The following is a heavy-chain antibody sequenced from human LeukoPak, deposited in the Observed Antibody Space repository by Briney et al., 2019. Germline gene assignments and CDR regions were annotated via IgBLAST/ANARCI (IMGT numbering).Heavy chain of an antibody. CDR3: ARGPLGIFGVVIRYYFDY. J-gene: IGHJ4*02. CDR2: INPNSGGT. D-gene: IGHD3-3*01. Sequence: ASVKVSCKASGYTFTGYYMHWVRQAPGQGLEWMGRINPNSGGTNYAQKFQGRVTMTRDTSISTAYMELSRLRSDNTAVYYCARGPLGIFGVVIRYYFDYWGEGTLVTVFS. CDR1: GYTFTGYY. V-gene: IGHV1-2*06.